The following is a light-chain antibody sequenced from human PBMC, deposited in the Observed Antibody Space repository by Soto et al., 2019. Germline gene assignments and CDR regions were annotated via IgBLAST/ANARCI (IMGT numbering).Light chain of an antibody. V-gene: IGLV3-21*02. CDR3: QVWDSSSDHLV. J-gene: IGLJ2*01. CDR1: NIGSKS. CDR2: DDS. Sequence: SYELTQPPSASVAPGQTARMTCGGNNIGSKSVHWYQRKPGQAPVLVVYDDSDRPSGIPERFSGSNSGNTATLTISRAEAGDEADYYCQVWDSSSDHLVFGGGTKLTVL.